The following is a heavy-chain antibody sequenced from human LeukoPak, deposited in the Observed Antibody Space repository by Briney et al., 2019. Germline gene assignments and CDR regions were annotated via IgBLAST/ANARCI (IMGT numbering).Heavy chain of an antibody. CDR1: GGSISSYY. J-gene: IGHJ5*02. D-gene: IGHD2-2*01. V-gene: IGHV4-4*07. CDR2: IYTSGST. Sequence: SETLSLTCTVSGGSISSYYWSWIRQPAGKGLEWIRRIYTSGSTNYNPSLKSRVTMSVDTSKNQFSLKLSSVTAADTAVYYCARDGEDIVVVPAASYNWFDPWGQGTLVTVSS. CDR3: ARDGEDIVVVPAASYNWFDP.